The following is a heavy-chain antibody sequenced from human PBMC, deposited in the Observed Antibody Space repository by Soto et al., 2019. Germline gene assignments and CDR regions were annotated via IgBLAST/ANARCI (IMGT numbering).Heavy chain of an antibody. D-gene: IGHD4-4*01. CDR1: GYSFTSYW. V-gene: IGHV5-10-1*01. CDR2: IDPSDSYT. J-gene: IGHJ6*02. CDR3: AFTEYYYYGMDV. Sequence: GESLKISCKGSGYSFTSYWISWVRQMPGKGLEWMGRIDPSDSYTNYSPSFQGHVTISADKSISTAYLQWSSLKASDTAMYYCAFTEYYYYGMDVWGQGTTVTVSS.